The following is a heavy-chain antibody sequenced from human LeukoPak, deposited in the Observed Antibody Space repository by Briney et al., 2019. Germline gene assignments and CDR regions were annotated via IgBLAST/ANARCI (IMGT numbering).Heavy chain of an antibody. CDR2: ISSSSSYI. CDR3: AKDRADYGDYIWFDP. V-gene: IGHV3-21*04. J-gene: IGHJ5*02. CDR1: GFTFSSYS. Sequence: GGSLRLSCAASGFTFSSYSMNWVRQAPGKGLEWVSSISSSSSYIYYADSVKGRFTISRDNAKNSLYLQMNSLRAEDTALYYCAKDRADYGDYIWFDPWGQGTLVTVSS. D-gene: IGHD4-17*01.